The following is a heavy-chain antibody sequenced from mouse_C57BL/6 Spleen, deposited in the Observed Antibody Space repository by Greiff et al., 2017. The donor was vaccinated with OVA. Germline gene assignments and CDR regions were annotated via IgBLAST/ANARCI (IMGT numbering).Heavy chain of an antibody. CDR2: INPSNGGT. V-gene: IGHV1-53*01. CDR1: GYTFTSYR. D-gene: IGHD2-1*01. J-gene: IGHJ3*01. Sequence: VQLQQPGTELVKPGASVKLSCKASGYTFTSYRMHWVKQRPGQGLEWIGNINPSNGGTNYNEKFKSKATLTVDKASSTAYMQLSSLTSEDSAVYYCAGYYGNLPYFAYWGQGTLVTVSA. CDR3: AGYYGNLPYFAY.